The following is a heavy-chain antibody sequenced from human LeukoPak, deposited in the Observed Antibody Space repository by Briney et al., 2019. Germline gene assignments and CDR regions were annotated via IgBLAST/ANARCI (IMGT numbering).Heavy chain of an antibody. Sequence: GGSLRLSCAASGVSFSSHWMPWVRQAPGKGLEWVSSISNSGGSTYYADSVKGRFTISRDNSKSTLHLQMNSLRAEDTAVYYCAKEHGDYVNTFDYWGLGTLVTVSS. CDR1: GVSFSSHW. J-gene: IGHJ4*02. V-gene: IGHV3-23*01. D-gene: IGHD4-17*01. CDR3: AKEHGDYVNTFDY. CDR2: ISNSGGST.